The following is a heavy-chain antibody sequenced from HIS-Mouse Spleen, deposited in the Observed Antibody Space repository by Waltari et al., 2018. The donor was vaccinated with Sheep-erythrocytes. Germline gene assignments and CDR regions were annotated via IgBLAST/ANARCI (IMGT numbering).Heavy chain of an antibody. J-gene: IGHJ3*02. Sequence: EVQLVESGGGLVQPGGSLRLSCAASGCTFSSYWMSWVRQAPGKGLEWVANIKQDGSEKYYVDSVKGRFTISRDKAKNSLYLQMNSLRAEDTAVYYCARAVAGTPDAFDIWGQGTMVTVSS. CDR2: IKQDGSEK. D-gene: IGHD1-7*01. V-gene: IGHV3-7*01. CDR3: ARAVAGTPDAFDI. CDR1: GCTFSSYW.